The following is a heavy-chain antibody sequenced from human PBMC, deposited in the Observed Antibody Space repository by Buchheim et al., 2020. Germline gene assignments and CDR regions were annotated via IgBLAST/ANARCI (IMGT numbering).Heavy chain of an antibody. J-gene: IGHJ6*02. CDR1: GFTFSSYA. D-gene: IGHD2-2*01. CDR3: AKLGDIVVVPADYGMDV. Sequence: EVQLLESGGGLVQPGGSLRLSCAASGFTFSSYAMSWVRQAPGQGLEWVSAISGSGGSTYYADSVKGRFTISRDNSKNTLYLQMNSLRAEDTAVYYCAKLGDIVVVPADYGMDVWGQGTT. V-gene: IGHV3-23*01. CDR2: ISGSGGST.